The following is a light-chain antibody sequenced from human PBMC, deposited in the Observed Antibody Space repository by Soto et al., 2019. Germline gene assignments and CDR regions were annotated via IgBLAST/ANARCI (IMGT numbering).Light chain of an antibody. CDR3: SSYTSSSTRV. CDR2: DVS. Sequence: QSVLTQPASVSGSPGQSIAISCTGTSSDFGGYNYVSWYQLHPDKAPKLMIYDVSNRPSGVSNRFSGSKSGNTASLTISGLQAEDEADYYCSSYTSSSTRVFGTGTKVTGL. V-gene: IGLV2-14*01. CDR1: SSDFGGYNY. J-gene: IGLJ1*01.